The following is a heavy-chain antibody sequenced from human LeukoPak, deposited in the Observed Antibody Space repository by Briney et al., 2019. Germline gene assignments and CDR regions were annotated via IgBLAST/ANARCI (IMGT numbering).Heavy chain of an antibody. CDR2: IYYSGST. J-gene: IGHJ4*02. D-gene: IGHD3-10*01. Sequence: SQTLSLTCTVSGGSISSGDYYRSWIRQPPGKGLEWIGYIYYSGSTYYNPSLKSRVTISVDTSKNQFSLKLSSVTAADTAVYYCARTMVRGVIFDYWGQGTLVTVSS. CDR3: ARTMVRGVIFDY. V-gene: IGHV4-30-4*01. CDR1: GGSISSGDYY.